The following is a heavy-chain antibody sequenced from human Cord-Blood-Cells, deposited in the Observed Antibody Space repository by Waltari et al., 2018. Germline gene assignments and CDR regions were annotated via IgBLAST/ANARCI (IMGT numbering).Heavy chain of an antibody. V-gene: IGHV3-30*02. CDR1: GFTFSSYG. Sequence: QVQLVESGGGVVQHGGSLRLSCAASGFTFSSYGMHWVGQAPGKGLEWLAFNVYDGSNKEYSDSVKGRFTIYRDNSKNSLYLLMNSLRADDTAVYYCARAGSSSYVDYWGQGTLVTVSS. CDR2: NVYDGSNK. CDR3: ARAGSSSYVDY. J-gene: IGHJ4*02. D-gene: IGHD6-6*01.